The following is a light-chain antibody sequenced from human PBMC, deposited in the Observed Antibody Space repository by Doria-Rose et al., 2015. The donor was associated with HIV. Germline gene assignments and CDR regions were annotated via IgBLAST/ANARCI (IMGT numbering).Light chain of an antibody. J-gene: IGKJ4*01. V-gene: IGKV1-39*01. CDR1: QSISYY. CDR2: ASS. Sequence: DIQMTQSPSSLSASVGDRVTITCRASQSISYYLHWYQHKPGKAPKLLIYASSGLQSGVPSRFSGSGSGTDFTLTISSLQPEDFATYYCQQSYSIPLTCGGGTKVEI. CDR3: QQSYSIPLT.